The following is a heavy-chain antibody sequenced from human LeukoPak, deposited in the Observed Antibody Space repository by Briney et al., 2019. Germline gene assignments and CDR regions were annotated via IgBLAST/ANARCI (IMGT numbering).Heavy chain of an antibody. V-gene: IGHV3-13*01. D-gene: IGHD1-7*01. CDR2: IGAAGDT. J-gene: IGHJ4*02. CDR1: GFTFSSYD. CDR3: ARGGELKGDAYYFDY. Sequence: AGGSLRLSCAASGFTFSSYDMHWVRQATGKGLEWVSAIGAAGDTYYPGSVKGRFTISRENAKNSLYLQMNSLRAGDTAVYYCARGGELKGDAYYFDYWGQGTLVTVSS.